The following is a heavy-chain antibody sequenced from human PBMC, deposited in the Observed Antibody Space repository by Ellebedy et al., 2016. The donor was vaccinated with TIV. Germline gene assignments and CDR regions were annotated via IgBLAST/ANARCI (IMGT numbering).Heavy chain of an antibody. V-gene: IGHV3-23*01. CDR1: GFAFSGYA. CDR2: ISDNSNTI. J-gene: IGHJ4*02. Sequence: GESLKISXAASGFAFSGYAMSWVRQAPGKGLEWISYISDNSNTIYYSDSVKGRFTISRDKSKNTVYLQMNSLRPEDTAVYYCAKDGRHLLWIYHFDHWGQGVLVTVSS. CDR3: AKDGRHLLWIYHFDH. D-gene: IGHD3-10*01.